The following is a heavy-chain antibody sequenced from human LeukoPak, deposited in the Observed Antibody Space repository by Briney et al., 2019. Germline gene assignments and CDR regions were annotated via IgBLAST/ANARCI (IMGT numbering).Heavy chain of an antibody. J-gene: IGHJ3*02. CDR1: GGTCSSYA. CDR3: ARDSRITIFGGSPGGAFDI. D-gene: IGHD3-3*01. V-gene: IGHV1-69*05. CDR2: IIPIFGTA. Sequence: ASVKVSCKASGGTCSSYAISWVRQAPGQGLEWVGGIIPIFGTANYAQKFQGRVTITTDESTSTAYMELSSLRSEDTAVYYCARDSRITIFGGSPGGAFDIWGQGTMVTVSS.